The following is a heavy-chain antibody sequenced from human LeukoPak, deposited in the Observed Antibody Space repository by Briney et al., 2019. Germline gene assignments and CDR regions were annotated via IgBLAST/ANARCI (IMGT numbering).Heavy chain of an antibody. CDR3: ARHVDIVATLIDY. J-gene: IGHJ4*02. CDR1: RGTFSSYA. CDR2: IIPIFGTA. D-gene: IGHD5-12*01. V-gene: IGHV1-69*05. Sequence: RASVKVSCKASRGTFSSYAISWVRQAPGQGLEWMGRIIPIFGTAHYAQKFQGRVTITTDESTSTAYMELSSLRSEDTAVYYCARHVDIVATLIDYWGQGTLVTVSS.